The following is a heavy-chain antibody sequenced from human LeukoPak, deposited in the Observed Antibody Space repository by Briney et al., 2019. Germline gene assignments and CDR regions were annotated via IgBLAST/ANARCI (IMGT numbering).Heavy chain of an antibody. Sequence: PGVSLRLSCAASGFTISSYAMSWVRQAPGKGLEWVSAISGSGGSTYYADSVKGRFTISRDNSKNTLYLQMNSLRAEDTAVYYCAKDGIRFLVWPDAFDIWGQGTMVTVSS. CDR1: GFTISSYA. D-gene: IGHD3-3*01. CDR3: AKDGIRFLVWPDAFDI. CDR2: ISGSGGST. J-gene: IGHJ3*02. V-gene: IGHV3-23*01.